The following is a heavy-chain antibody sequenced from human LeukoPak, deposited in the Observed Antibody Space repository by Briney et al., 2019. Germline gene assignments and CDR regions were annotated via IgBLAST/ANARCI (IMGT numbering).Heavy chain of an antibody. V-gene: IGHV3-33*06. CDR1: GFTFSSYG. CDR3: AKDEGAFDI. Sequence: GRSLRLSCAASGFTFSSYGMHWVRQAPGKGLEWVAVIWYDESNKYYADSVKGRFTISRDNSKNTLYLQMNSLRAEDTAVYYCAKDEGAFDIWGQGTMVTVSS. J-gene: IGHJ3*02. CDR2: IWYDESNK.